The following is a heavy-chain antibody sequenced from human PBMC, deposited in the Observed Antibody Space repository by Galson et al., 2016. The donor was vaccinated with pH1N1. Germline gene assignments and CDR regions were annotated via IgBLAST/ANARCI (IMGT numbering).Heavy chain of an antibody. CDR1: EYTFTDYY. CDR2: INPTSGAT. V-gene: IGHV1-2*02. Sequence: SVKVSCKASEYTFTDYYMHWIRQAPGQRLEWMAWINPTSGATNYAQNFQGRITLTWDTSISTSYMSTSYMELRSLTSDDTAVCYCARDPKGTLGTGAYFDLWGQGTLVTVSS. CDR3: ARDPKGTLGTGAYFDL. J-gene: IGHJ4*02. D-gene: IGHD1/OR15-1a*01.